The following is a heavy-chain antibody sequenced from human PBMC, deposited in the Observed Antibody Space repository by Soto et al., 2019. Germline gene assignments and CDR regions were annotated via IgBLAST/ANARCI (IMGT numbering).Heavy chain of an antibody. D-gene: IGHD3-3*01. Sequence: GGSLRLSCAASGFTFSNAWMSWVRQAPGKGLEWVGRIKSKTDGGTTDYAAPVKGRFTISRDDSKNTLYLQMNSLKTEDTAVYYCTTGSIFGVVIIPVYYMDVWGKGTTVTVSS. CDR3: TTGSIFGVVIIPVYYMDV. CDR1: GFTFSNAW. CDR2: IKSKTDGGTT. J-gene: IGHJ6*03. V-gene: IGHV3-15*01.